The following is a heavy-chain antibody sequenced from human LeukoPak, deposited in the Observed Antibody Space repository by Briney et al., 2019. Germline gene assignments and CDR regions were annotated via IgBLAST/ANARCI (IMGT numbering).Heavy chain of an antibody. CDR1: GFTFSSYS. Sequence: GGSLRLSCAASGFTFSSYSMNWVRQAPGKGLEWVSYISSSSSTIYYADSVKGRFTISRDNAKNSLYLQMNSLRAEDTAVYYCARECSSSTCYNWFDPWGQGTLVTVSS. V-gene: IGHV3-48*01. D-gene: IGHD6-6*01. CDR2: ISSSSSTI. CDR3: ARECSSSTCYNWFDP. J-gene: IGHJ5*02.